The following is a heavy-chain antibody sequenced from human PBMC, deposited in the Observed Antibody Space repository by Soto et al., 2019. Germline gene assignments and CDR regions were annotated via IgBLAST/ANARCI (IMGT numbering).Heavy chain of an antibody. Sequence: GASVKVSCKASGGTFSSYAISWVRQAPGQGLEWMGGIIPIFGTANYAQKFQGRVTITADKSTSTAYMEPSSLRSEDTAVYYCARGGDSSDRLVVVVAATHYYYYYGMDVWGQGTTVTVSS. V-gene: IGHV1-69*06. CDR2: IIPIFGTA. CDR3: ARGGDSSDRLVVVVAATHYYYYYGMDV. D-gene: IGHD2-15*01. J-gene: IGHJ6*02. CDR1: GGTFSSYA.